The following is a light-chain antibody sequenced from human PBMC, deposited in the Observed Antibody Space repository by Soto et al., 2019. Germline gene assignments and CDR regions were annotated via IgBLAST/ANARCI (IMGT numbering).Light chain of an antibody. J-gene: IGKJ2*01. CDR3: HQYGYSPNT. CDR2: GAS. CDR1: RSVSSRY. V-gene: IGKV3-20*01. Sequence: EIVLTQSPGTLSLSPGERATLSCRASRSVSSRYLAWYQQKPGQAPRLLLYGASSRATGIPDRFSGSGSGTDFTLTITGLEPEDFAVYHCHQYGYSPNTFGQGTKLEIK.